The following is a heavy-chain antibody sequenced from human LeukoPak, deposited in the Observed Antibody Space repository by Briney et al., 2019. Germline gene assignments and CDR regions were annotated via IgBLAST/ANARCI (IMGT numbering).Heavy chain of an antibody. D-gene: IGHD3-10*01. CDR3: AKERGSGIFDY. CDR1: GFTFSSYE. Sequence: PGGSLRLSCAASGFTFSSYEMNWVRQAPGKGLEWVSYISSSGSTIYYADSVKGRFTISRDNAKNSLYLQMNSLRTEDTALYYCAKERGSGIFDYWGQGTLVTVSS. J-gene: IGHJ4*02. CDR2: ISSSGSTI. V-gene: IGHV3-48*03.